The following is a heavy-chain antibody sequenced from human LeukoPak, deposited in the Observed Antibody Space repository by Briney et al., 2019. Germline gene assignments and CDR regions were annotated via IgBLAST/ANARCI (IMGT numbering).Heavy chain of an antibody. Sequence: GASVKVSCKTSGYTFTYYYMHWVRQAPGQGLEWMGMINPSDGSTSYAQKFQGRVTMTRDTSTSTAYMELRSLRSDDTAVYYCARDPSNTSGWYIYFDYWGQGTLVTVSS. CDR1: GYTFTYYY. CDR3: ARDPSNTSGWYIYFDY. V-gene: IGHV1-46*01. D-gene: IGHD6-19*01. CDR2: INPSDGST. J-gene: IGHJ4*02.